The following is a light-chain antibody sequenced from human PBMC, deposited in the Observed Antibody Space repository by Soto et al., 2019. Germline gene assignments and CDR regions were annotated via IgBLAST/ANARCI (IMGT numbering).Light chain of an antibody. V-gene: IGLV2-14*01. CDR1: SSDVGGYDY. CDR3: SSHTTSGTRV. CDR2: DVS. Sequence: QSALTQPASVSGSPGQSITISCTGTSSDVGGYDYVSWYQQHPGKAPKLMIYDVSNRPSGVSNGFSGSKSGNTASLTISGLQAEDEADYYCSSHTTSGTRVFGGGTKLTVL. J-gene: IGLJ2*01.